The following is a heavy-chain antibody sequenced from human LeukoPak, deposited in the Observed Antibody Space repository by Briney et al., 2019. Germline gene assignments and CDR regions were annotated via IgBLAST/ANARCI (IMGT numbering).Heavy chain of an antibody. Sequence: GGSLRLSCAASGFTVSNNYMSWVRQAPGKGLDWVSIIYRGGSTYYADSVKDRFTISRGNSKNTVYLQMNSLRAEDTAVYYCAGSYVSRSFDYWGQGTLVTVSS. V-gene: IGHV3-66*01. CDR1: GFTVSNNY. CDR2: IYRGGST. D-gene: IGHD3-16*01. J-gene: IGHJ4*02. CDR3: AGSYVSRSFDY.